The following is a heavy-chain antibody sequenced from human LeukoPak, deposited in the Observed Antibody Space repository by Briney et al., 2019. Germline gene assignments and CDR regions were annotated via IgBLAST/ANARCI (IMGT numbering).Heavy chain of an antibody. CDR2: ISYNGSYK. CDR3: ARDSVFSDLVATMGY. J-gene: IGHJ4*02. V-gene: IGHV3-30*04. Sequence: PGGSLRLSCAASGFSFSDYAMHWVRQAPGEGLEWVAVISYNGSYKYFADSVKGRFTISRDHSKNTLFLQMNSLRAEDTAVYYCARDSVFSDLVATMGYWGQGTLVTVSS. D-gene: IGHD5-12*01. CDR1: GFSFSDYA.